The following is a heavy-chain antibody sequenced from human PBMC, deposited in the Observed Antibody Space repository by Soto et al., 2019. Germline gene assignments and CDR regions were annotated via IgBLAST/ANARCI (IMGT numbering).Heavy chain of an antibody. V-gene: IGHV5-51*01. D-gene: IGHD3-10*01. Sequence: GESLKISCKGSGYNFANYWIGWVRQMPGKGLEWMGIIYPGDSDSRYSPYFQGQVTISADKSISTAYLQWSSLKASDTAMYYCARPKYYGSGSYPPDYYYYGMDVWGQGTTVTVSS. CDR1: GYNFANYW. J-gene: IGHJ6*02. CDR2: IYPGDSDS. CDR3: ARPKYYGSGSYPPDYYYYGMDV.